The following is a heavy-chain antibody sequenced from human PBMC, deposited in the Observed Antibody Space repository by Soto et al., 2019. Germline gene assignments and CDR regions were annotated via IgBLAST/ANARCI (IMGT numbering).Heavy chain of an antibody. V-gene: IGHV4-61*01. CDR2: IYFNGGT. CDR1: GGSVSSSTYY. J-gene: IGHJ1*01. D-gene: IGHD2-21*02. CDR3: ARGRTYCGGDCYLYFNN. Sequence: SETLSLTCTVFGGSVSSSTYYWSWIRQPPGKGLEWIGYIYFNGGTNYNPSLKSRVTMSVDTSQNQFSLELNSVTTADTAVYYCARGRTYCGGDCYLYFNNWGQGTLVTVSS.